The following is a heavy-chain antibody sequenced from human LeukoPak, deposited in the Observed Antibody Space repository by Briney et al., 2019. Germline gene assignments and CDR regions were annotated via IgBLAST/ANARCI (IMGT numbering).Heavy chain of an antibody. J-gene: IGHJ5*02. V-gene: IGHV4-34*01. Sequence: PSETLSLTCAVYGGSFSGYYWSWIRQPPGKGLEWIGEINHSGSTNYNPSLKSRVTISVDTSKNQFSLKLSSVTAADTAVYYCARVNVLRYFDWLPTRISDRDWFDPWGQGTLVTVSS. CDR3: ARVNVLRYFDWLPTRISDRDWFDP. D-gene: IGHD3-9*01. CDR1: GGSFSGYY. CDR2: INHSGST.